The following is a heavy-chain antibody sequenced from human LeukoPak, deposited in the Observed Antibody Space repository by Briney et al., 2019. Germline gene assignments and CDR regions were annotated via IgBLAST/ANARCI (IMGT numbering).Heavy chain of an antibody. D-gene: IGHD6-13*01. CDR1: GFTFSSHA. Sequence: PGGSLRLSCATSGFTFSSHAMIWVRQAPGKGLEYVSSIDSSGDTAFYADSVKGRFTISRDNSKNTLYPQMSSLRAEDTASYYCGKEFSSGWFFWGQGTLVTVSS. V-gene: IGHV3-23*01. CDR3: GKEFSSGWFF. J-gene: IGHJ4*02. CDR2: IDSSGDTA.